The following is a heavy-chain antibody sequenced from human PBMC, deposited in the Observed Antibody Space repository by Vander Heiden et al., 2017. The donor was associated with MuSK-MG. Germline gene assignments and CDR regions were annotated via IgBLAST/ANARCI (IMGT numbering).Heavy chain of an antibody. CDR3: ARDPGIAAATEYYFDY. V-gene: IGHV3-33*01. CDR2: IWYDGSNK. Sequence: QVQLVESGGGVVQPGRSLRLSCAASGFTFSSYGMHWVRQAPGKGLEWVAVIWYDGSNKYYADSVKGRFTISRDNSKNTLYLQMNSLRAEDTAVYYCARDPGIAAATEYYFDYWCQGTLVNVSS. CDR1: GFTFSSYG. D-gene: IGHD6-13*01. J-gene: IGHJ4*02.